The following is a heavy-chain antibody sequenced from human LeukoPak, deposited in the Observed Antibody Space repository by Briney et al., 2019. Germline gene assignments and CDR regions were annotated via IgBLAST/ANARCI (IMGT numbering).Heavy chain of an antibody. D-gene: IGHD2-8*01. CDR2: IYPGDSDT. CDR3: ARQVNGGNFDY. V-gene: IGHV5-51*01. J-gene: IGHJ4*02. Sequence: GESLKISCKGSGYSFTSNWIGWVRQVPGKGLECMGIIYPGDSDTKYSPSFQGQVTISADKSISTAYLQWSSLEASDTAMYYCARQVNGGNFDYWGQGTLVTVSS. CDR1: GYSFTSNW.